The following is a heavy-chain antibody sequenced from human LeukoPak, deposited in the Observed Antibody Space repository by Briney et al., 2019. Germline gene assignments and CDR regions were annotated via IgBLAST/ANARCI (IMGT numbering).Heavy chain of an antibody. Sequence: SVKVSCKASGGTFSSYAISWVRQAPGQGLEWMGRIIPILGIANYAQKFQGRVTMTTDTSTSTAYMELRSLRSDDTAVYYCARSHYYYYYYMDVWGKGTTVTVSS. J-gene: IGHJ6*03. V-gene: IGHV1-69*04. CDR1: GGTFSSYA. CDR2: IIPILGIA. CDR3: ARSHYYYYYYMDV.